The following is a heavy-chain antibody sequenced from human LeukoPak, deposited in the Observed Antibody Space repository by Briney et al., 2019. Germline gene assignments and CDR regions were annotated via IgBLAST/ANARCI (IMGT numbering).Heavy chain of an antibody. V-gene: IGHV4-39*02. J-gene: IGHJ3*02. CDR3: ARCPMIVGRAFDI. CDR1: GGSISSSNYY. Sequence: SETLSITCTVSGGSISSSNYYWGWIRQPPGKGLEWTGNIYHSGSTSYNPSLKSRVTISVDTSKNHFSLKLTSVTATDTAVYSCARCPMIVGRAFDIWGQGTMVTVSS. D-gene: IGHD3-22*01. CDR2: IYHSGST.